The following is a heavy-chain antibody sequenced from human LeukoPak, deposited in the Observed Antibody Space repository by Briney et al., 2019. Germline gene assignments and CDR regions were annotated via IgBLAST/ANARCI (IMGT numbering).Heavy chain of an antibody. CDR3: ASCYGEFYYYGSGSLNWFDP. CDR2: MYYSGST. Sequence: NPSETLSLTCTISGGSISSSDYYWGWIRQPPGKGLEWIGRMYYSGSTNYNPSLKSRVTVSVDTSKNQFSLKLSSVTAADTAVYYCASCYGEFYYYGSGSLNWFDPWGQGTLVTVSS. D-gene: IGHD3-10*01. V-gene: IGHV4-39*07. J-gene: IGHJ5*02. CDR1: GGSISSSDYY.